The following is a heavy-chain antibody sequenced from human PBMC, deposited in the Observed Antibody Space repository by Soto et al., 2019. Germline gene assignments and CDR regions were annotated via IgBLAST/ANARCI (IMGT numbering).Heavy chain of an antibody. Sequence: PSPTVTVTGAIWGDRFSGKSAASNWIRQSPSRGLEWLVRTYYRSKWYNAYAVSVKSRITINPDTSKNQFSLQLNSVPPEDTAVYYCARDRAVPATFWKWLHRNWFAPWGQGTLVTVS. CDR3: ARDRAVPATFWKWLHRNWFAP. J-gene: IGHJ5*02. CDR2: TYYRSKWYN. D-gene: IGHD3-3*01. V-gene: IGHV6-1*01. CDR1: GDRFSGKSAA.